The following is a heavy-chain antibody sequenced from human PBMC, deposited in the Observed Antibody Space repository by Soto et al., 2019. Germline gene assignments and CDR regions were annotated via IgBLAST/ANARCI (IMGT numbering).Heavy chain of an antibody. CDR3: ATAYYDSRGFQDR. J-gene: IGHJ5*02. Sequence: GGSLRLSCAASGFTFSSYVMTWFRQAPDKGLEWVSAITAGGDSTFYADSVRGRFTISRDNSKNTLFLQMNSLRAEDTATYFCATAYYDSRGFQDRWGQGTLVTVSS. V-gene: IGHV3-23*01. D-gene: IGHD3-22*01. CDR1: GFTFSSYV. CDR2: ITAGGDST.